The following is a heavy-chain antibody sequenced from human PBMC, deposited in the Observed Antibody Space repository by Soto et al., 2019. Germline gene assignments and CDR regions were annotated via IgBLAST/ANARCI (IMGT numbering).Heavy chain of an antibody. V-gene: IGHV2-5*02. J-gene: IGHJ4*02. Sequence: QITLKESGPTLVKPTQTLTLTCTFSGFSLSTRGVGVGWIRQPPGKALEWLTLIYWDDDKRYSPSLKSRLTITKDTSKNQVVLTMTNMDPVDTATSYCVRCLWFGEFHWGQGTLVTVSS. CDR1: GFSLSTRGVG. D-gene: IGHD3-10*01. CDR2: IYWDDDK. CDR3: VRCLWFGEFH.